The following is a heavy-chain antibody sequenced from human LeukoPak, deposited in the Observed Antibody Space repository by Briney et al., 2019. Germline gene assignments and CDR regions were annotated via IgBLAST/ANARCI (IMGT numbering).Heavy chain of an antibody. V-gene: IGHV4-39*07. Sequence: PSETLSLTCTVSGGSISSGYYWGWIRQPPGKGLEWIGSIYYSGSTYYNPSLKSRVTMSVDTSKNQFSLKLSSVTAADTAVYYCARDEDKSSGWYLNYWGQGTLVTVPS. CDR2: IYYSGST. J-gene: IGHJ4*02. CDR3: ARDEDKSSGWYLNY. D-gene: IGHD6-19*01. CDR1: GGSISSGYY.